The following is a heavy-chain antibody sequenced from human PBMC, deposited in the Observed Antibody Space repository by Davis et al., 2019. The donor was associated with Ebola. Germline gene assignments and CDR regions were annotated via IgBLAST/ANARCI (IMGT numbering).Heavy chain of an antibody. J-gene: IGHJ4*02. CDR3: ARGDYAGSSFDY. CDR2: INHSGST. D-gene: IGHD4-17*01. Sequence: MPGGSLRLSCAVYGGSFSGYYWSWIRQPPGKGLEWIGEINHSGSTNYNPSLKSRVTISVDTSKNQFSLKLSSVTAADTAVYYCARGDYAGSSFDYWGQGTLVTVSS. V-gene: IGHV4-34*01. CDR1: GGSFSGYY.